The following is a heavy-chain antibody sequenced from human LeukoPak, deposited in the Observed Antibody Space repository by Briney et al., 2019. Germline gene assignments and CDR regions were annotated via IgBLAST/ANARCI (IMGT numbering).Heavy chain of an antibody. V-gene: IGHV4-4*07. CDR2: IYTSGST. CDR3: TRMNSSSGYYYYYYMDV. Sequence: SETLSLTCTVSGGSISSYYWSWIRQPAGKGLEWIGRIYTSGSTNYNPSLKSRVTISVDTSKNQFSLKLSSVTAADTAVYYCTRMNSSSGYYYYYYMDVWGKGTTVTVSS. CDR1: GGSISSYY. D-gene: IGHD6-6*01. J-gene: IGHJ6*03.